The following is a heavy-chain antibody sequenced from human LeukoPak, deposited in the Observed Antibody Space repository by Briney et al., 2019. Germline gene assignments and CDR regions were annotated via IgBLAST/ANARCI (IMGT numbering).Heavy chain of an antibody. J-gene: IGHJ4*02. CDR1: GFTFSSYA. D-gene: IGHD3-22*01. Sequence: GGPLRLSCAASGFTFSSYAMSWVRQAPGKGLEWVSAISGSGGSTYYADSVKGRFTISRDNSKNTLYLQMNSLRAEDTAVYYCAGLLLEYYFDYWGQGTLVTVSS. V-gene: IGHV3-23*01. CDR2: ISGSGGST. CDR3: AGLLLEYYFDY.